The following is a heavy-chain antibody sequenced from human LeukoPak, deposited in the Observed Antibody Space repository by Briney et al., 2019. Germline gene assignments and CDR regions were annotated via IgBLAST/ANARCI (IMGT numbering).Heavy chain of an antibody. D-gene: IGHD6-13*01. CDR1: GGSISSGTYY. V-gene: IGHV4-61*02. CDR3: ARRVSSSWYLYFDY. CDR2: FHTSGST. J-gene: IGHJ4*02. Sequence: KPSQTLSLTCTVSGGSISSGTYYWSWIRQPAGKGLEWIGRFHTSGSTNYNPSLKSRVTISVDTSKNQFSLKLSSVTAADTAVYYCARRVSSSWYLYFDYWGQGTLVTVSS.